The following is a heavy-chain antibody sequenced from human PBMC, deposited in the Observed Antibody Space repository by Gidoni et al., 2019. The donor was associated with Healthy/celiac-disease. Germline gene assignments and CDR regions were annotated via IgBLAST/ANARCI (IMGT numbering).Heavy chain of an antibody. V-gene: IGHV1-2*02. J-gene: IGHJ4*02. CDR1: GYTFTGYY. Sequence: QVQLVQSGAEVKKPGASVKVSCKASGYTFTGYYMHWVRQAPGQGLEWMGWINPNSGGTNYAQKFQGRVTMTRDTSISTAYMELSRLRSDDTAVYYCARSGGNRIYDSSGYSLLKHWGQGTLVTVSS. D-gene: IGHD3-22*01. CDR2: INPNSGGT. CDR3: ARSGGNRIYDSSGYSLLKH.